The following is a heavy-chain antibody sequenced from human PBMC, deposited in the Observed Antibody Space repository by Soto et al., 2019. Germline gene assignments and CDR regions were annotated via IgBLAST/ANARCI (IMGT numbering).Heavy chain of an antibody. V-gene: IGHV1-46*03. CDR3: ARGLGWLGLDY. D-gene: IGHD6-19*01. CDR1: GYTFISYY. J-gene: IGHJ4*02. CDR2: INPSGGST. Sequence: GASVKVSSKASGYTFISYYIHWVRQAPGQGLEWMGMINPSGGSTRYTQNFQDRVTMTRDTSTSTVYMELSSLRSEDTAVYYCARGLGWLGLDYWGQGTLVTV.